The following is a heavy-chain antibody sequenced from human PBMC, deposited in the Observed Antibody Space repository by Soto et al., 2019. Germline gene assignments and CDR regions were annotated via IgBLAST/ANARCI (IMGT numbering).Heavy chain of an antibody. Sequence: GGSLRLSCAASGFTFSSYGMHWVRQAPGKGLEWVAVISYDGSNKYYADSVKGRFTISRDNSKNTLYLQMNSLRAEDTAVYYCAKDRGGPIDYWGQGTLVTVSS. CDR2: ISYDGSNK. CDR3: AKDRGGPIDY. D-gene: IGHD3-10*01. CDR1: GFTFSSYG. J-gene: IGHJ4*02. V-gene: IGHV3-30*18.